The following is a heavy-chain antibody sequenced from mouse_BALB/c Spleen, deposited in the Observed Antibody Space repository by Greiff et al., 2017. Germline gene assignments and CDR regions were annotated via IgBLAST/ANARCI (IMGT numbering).Heavy chain of an antibody. Sequence: EVQVVESGGGLVKPGGSLKLSCAASGFTFSDYYMYWVRQTPEKRLEWVATISDGGSYTYYPDSVKGRFTISRDNAKNNLYLQMSSLQSEDTAMYYCARASSTEALYWYFDVWGAGTTVTVSS. CDR3: ARASSTEALYWYFDV. CDR1: GFTFSDYY. CDR2: ISDGGSYT. V-gene: IGHV5-4*02. J-gene: IGHJ1*01.